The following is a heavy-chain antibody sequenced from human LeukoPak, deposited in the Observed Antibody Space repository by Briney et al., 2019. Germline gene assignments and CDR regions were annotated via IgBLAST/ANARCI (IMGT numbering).Heavy chain of an antibody. J-gene: IGHJ4*02. CDR1: GYTFTNYH. D-gene: IGHD4-17*01. Sequence: ASVKVSCKASGYTFTNYHINWVRQASGQGLEWMGWMNPNNGDSGYAQNLQGRATITTDTSISTAYKELRILRSDDTAVYFCARTTSMTASGYDYWGQGTLVTVSS. CDR3: ARTTSMTASGYDY. CDR2: MNPNNGDS. V-gene: IGHV1-8*03.